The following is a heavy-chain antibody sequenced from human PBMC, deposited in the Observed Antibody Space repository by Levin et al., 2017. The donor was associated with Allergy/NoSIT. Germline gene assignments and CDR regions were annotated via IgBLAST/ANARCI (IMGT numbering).Heavy chain of an antibody. V-gene: IGHV1-46*01. CDR1: GYTFTSYY. CDR2: INPSGGST. D-gene: IGHD2-15*01. Sequence: GASVKVSCKASGYTFTSYYMHWVRQAPGQGLEWMGIINPSGGSTSYAQKFQGRVTMTRDTSTSTVYMELSSLRSEDTAVYYCARARYCSGGSCYSSTKDAFDIWGQGTMVTVSS. J-gene: IGHJ3*02. CDR3: ARARYCSGGSCYSSTKDAFDI.